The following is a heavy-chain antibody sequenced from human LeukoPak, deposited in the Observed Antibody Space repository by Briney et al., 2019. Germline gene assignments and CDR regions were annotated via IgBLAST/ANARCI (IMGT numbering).Heavy chain of an antibody. CDR3: ARDSRVTNGDY. CDR1: GYTFTGYY. CDR2: INPKNGGT. Sequence: ASVKVSCKASGYTFTGYYMHWVRQAPGQGLEWMGLINPKNGGTSYAQKFQGRVTMTRDTSITTAYMELSSLRSDDTAVYNCARDSRVTNGDYWGQGTLVTVSS. D-gene: IGHD3-10*01. V-gene: IGHV1-2*02. J-gene: IGHJ4*02.